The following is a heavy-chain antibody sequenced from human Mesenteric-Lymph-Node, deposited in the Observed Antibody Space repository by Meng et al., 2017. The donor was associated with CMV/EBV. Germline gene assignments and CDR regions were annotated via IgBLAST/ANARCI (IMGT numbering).Heavy chain of an antibody. CDR3: ARGYGYDSSY. D-gene: IGHD5-12*01. J-gene: IGHJ4*02. V-gene: IGHV3-48*04. CDR1: GFIFSSYT. Sequence: GGSLRLSCVASGFIFSSYTMNWVRQAPGKGLEWVSYISSGSSTIYYADSVRGRFTISRDNAKNSLYLQMNSLRAEDTAVYYCARGYGYDSSYWGQGTLVTVSS. CDR2: ISSGSSTI.